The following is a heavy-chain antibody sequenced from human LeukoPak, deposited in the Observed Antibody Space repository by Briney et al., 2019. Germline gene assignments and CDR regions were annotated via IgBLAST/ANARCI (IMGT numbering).Heavy chain of an antibody. CDR1: GGSISSSSYY. J-gene: IGHJ3*02. CDR3: ASQSSVVAVTHAFDI. D-gene: IGHD2-15*01. V-gene: IGHV4-39*07. Sequence: SETLSLTCTVSGGSISSSSYYWGWIRQPPGKGLEWIGSIYYSGSTNYNPSLKSRVTISVDTSKNQFSLKLSSVTAADTAVYYCASQSSVVAVTHAFDIWGQGTMVTVSS. CDR2: IYYSGST.